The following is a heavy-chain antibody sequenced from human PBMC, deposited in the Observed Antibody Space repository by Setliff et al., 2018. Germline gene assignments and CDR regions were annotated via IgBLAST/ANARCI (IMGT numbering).Heavy chain of an antibody. CDR2: IYYSGST. Sequence: SETLSLTCTVSGGSIRSGDYYWSWIRQPPGKGLEWIGFIYYSGSTYYNPSLKSRVTISVDTSKNQFSLKLSSVTAADTAVYYCARTTTYYYDSSGYYPLDYWGQGTLVTVSS. CDR3: ARTTTYYYDSSGYYPLDY. CDR1: GGSIRSGDYY. V-gene: IGHV4-30-4*08. J-gene: IGHJ4*02. D-gene: IGHD3-22*01.